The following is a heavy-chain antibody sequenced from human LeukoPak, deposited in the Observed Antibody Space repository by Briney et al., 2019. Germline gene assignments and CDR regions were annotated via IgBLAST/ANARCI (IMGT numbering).Heavy chain of an antibody. J-gene: IGHJ4*02. CDR1: GGSISSYY. Sequence: PSETLSLTFSISGGSISSYYWSWIRQPPGKGLEWIGYINTNGSTNYNPSLKSRVTISVDTSKNQFSLKLSSVTAADTAVYYCARHEGYSYFDYWGQGTLVTVSS. CDR3: ARHEGYSYFDY. CDR2: INTNGST. D-gene: IGHD5-18*01. V-gene: IGHV4-4*09.